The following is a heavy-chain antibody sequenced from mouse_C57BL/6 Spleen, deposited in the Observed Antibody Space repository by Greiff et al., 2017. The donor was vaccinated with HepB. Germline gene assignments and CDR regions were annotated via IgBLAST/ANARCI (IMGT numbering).Heavy chain of an antibody. CDR1: GFSLTSYG. Sequence: VKLMESGPGLVQPSQSLSITCTVSGFSLTSYGVHWVRQSPGKGLEWLGVIWSGGSTDYNAAFISRLSISKDNSKSQVFFKMNSLQADDTAIYYCASTYDYGYAMDYWGQGTSVTVSS. V-gene: IGHV2-2*01. CDR3: ASTYDYGYAMDY. CDR2: IWSGGST. D-gene: IGHD2-4*01. J-gene: IGHJ4*01.